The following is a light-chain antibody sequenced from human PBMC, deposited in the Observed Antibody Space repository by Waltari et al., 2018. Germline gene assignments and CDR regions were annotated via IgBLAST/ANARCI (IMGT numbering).Light chain of an antibody. CDR1: NSDGGRYNL. Sequence: QSAPTQPASVSGSPGESITISCTGTNSDGGRYNLVSWYQQHPDKAPKIIIYDVTERPSGVSHRLSGSKSGTTASLTISGLQAEDEADYSCCSYAGSFTWVFGGGPQLTVL. CDR2: DVT. J-gene: IGLJ3*02. V-gene: IGLV2-23*02. CDR3: CSYAGSFTWV.